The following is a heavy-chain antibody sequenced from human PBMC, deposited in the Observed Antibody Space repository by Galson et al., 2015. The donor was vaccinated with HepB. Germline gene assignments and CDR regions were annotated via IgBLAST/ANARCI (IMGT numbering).Heavy chain of an antibody. J-gene: IGHJ3*02. D-gene: IGHD3-10*01. CDR3: AKIMVRGVIRDAFDI. CDR2: IRYDGSNK. CDR1: GFTFSSYG. Sequence: SLRLSCAASGFTFSSYGMHWVRQAPGKGLEWVAFIRYDGSNKYYADSVKGRFTISRDNSKNTLYLQMNSLRAEDTAVYYCAKIMVRGVIRDAFDIWGQGTMVTVSS. V-gene: IGHV3-30*02.